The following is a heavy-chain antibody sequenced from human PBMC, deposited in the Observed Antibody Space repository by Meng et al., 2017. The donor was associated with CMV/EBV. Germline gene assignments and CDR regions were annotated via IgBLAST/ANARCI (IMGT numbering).Heavy chain of an antibody. CDR3: ARAGSCSSTSCYLGLYYYYGMDV. Sequence: SSNYMSWVSQAPGKGLEWVSVIYSGGSTYYADSVKGRFTISRDNSKNTLYLQMNSLRAEDTAVYYCARAGSCSSTSCYLGLYYYYGMDVWGQGTTVTV. V-gene: IGHV3-53*01. J-gene: IGHJ6*02. D-gene: IGHD2-2*01. CDR2: IYSGGST. CDR1: SSNY.